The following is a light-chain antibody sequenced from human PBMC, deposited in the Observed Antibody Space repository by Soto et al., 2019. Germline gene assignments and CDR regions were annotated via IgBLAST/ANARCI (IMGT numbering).Light chain of an antibody. CDR1: QSVLDSSRNKNF. CDR3: QQHRSTPLT. CDR2: WAS. V-gene: IGKV4-1*01. J-gene: IGKJ4*01. Sequence: DIVMTQSPDSLAVSLGERATINCKSSQSVLDSSRNKNFLAWYQQKPGQPPKLLIYWASIRESGVPDRFSGRGSGTDFTLTISSLQAEDVAVYYCQQHRSTPLTFGGGTKVMIK.